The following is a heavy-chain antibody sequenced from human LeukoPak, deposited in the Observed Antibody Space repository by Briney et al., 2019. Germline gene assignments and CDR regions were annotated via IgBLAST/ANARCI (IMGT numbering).Heavy chain of an antibody. CDR3: AREASGSDNYYSDF. CDR1: GFTFSTYW. Sequence: GGSLRLSCAASGFTFSTYWMQWIRQAPGKGPVWVSRIHKDGKNPKYADSVEGRFTISRDNGKNTLYLQMNSLRAEDTAVYYCAREASGSDNYYSDFWGQGTLVTVSS. CDR2: IHKDGKNP. D-gene: IGHD3-10*01. J-gene: IGHJ4*02. V-gene: IGHV3-74*01.